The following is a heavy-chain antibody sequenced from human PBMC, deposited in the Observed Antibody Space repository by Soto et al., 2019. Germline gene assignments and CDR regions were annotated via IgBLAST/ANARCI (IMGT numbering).Heavy chain of an antibody. CDR3: ARSITIFGVVISAFDI. V-gene: IGHV1-46*01. Sequence: GASVKVSCKASGYTFTSYYMHWVRQAPGQGLEWMGIINPSGGSTSYAQKFQGRVTMTRDTSTSTAYMELSSLRSEDTAVYYCARSITIFGVVISAFDIWGQGTMVTVSS. CDR1: GYTFTSYY. D-gene: IGHD3-3*01. J-gene: IGHJ3*02. CDR2: INPSGGST.